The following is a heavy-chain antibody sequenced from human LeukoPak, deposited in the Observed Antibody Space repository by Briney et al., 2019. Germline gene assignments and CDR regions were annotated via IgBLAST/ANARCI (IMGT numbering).Heavy chain of an antibody. CDR2: ISDSGGST. V-gene: IGHV3-23*01. D-gene: IGHD6-19*01. J-gene: IGHJ5*02. CDR1: GFTFSNYD. Sequence: GGSLRLSCAASGFTFSNYDMSWVCQAPGKGLEWVSSISDSGGSTYYADSVKGRFTISRDNSKNTLYLQMTNLRAADTAVYYCANDLSRAVAADWFDPWDPGSLVTVSS. CDR3: ANDLSRAVAADWFDP.